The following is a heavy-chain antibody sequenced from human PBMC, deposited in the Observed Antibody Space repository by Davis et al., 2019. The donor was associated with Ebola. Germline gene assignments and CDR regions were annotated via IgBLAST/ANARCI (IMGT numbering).Heavy chain of an antibody. D-gene: IGHD3-3*01. CDR1: GFTFSSYW. CDR2: IKQDGSEK. CDR3: ARARTYYDFWSGYYGFDY. Sequence: PGGSLRLSCAASGFTFSSYWMSWVRQAPGKGLEWVANIKQDGSEKCYVDSVKGRFTISRDNAKNSLYLQMNSLRAEDTAVYYCARARTYYDFWSGYYGFDYWGQGTLVTVSS. J-gene: IGHJ4*02. V-gene: IGHV3-7*01.